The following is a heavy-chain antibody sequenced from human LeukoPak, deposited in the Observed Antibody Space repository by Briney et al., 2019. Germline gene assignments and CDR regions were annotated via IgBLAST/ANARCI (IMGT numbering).Heavy chain of an antibody. Sequence: PGGSVRLSCSTSRFNLSQYSVKWLRRGPGKGGEGVAHISGRAATTFSAESVSGRFTISKDNARATVYLQMNRLSDEDTAVYYCARDGAISIFGRDHYYMDVWGKGTTVTVSS. CDR3: ARDGAISIFGRDHYYMDV. V-gene: IGHV3-48*02. J-gene: IGHJ6*03. CDR2: ISGRAATT. D-gene: IGHD3-3*02. CDR1: RFNLSQYS.